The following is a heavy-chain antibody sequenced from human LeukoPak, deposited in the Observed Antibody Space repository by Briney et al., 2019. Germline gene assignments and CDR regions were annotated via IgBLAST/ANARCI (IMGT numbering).Heavy chain of an antibody. Sequence: GGSLRLSCAASGFTFSSYTMNWVRQAPGKGLEWVSSISSSSSYIYYADSVKGRFTISRGNSRNTLYLQMNSLRAEDTAVYYCAKERWLESENRGRRPFEYWGQGTLVTVSS. V-gene: IGHV3-21*04. D-gene: IGHD5-24*01. J-gene: IGHJ4*02. CDR1: GFTFSSYT. CDR3: AKERWLESENRGRRPFEY. CDR2: ISSSSSYI.